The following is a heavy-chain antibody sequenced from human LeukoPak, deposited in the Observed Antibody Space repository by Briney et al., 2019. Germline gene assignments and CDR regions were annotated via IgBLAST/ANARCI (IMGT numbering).Heavy chain of an antibody. CDR3: ARAIRLTGGLYYFDY. J-gene: IGHJ4*02. Sequence: GGSLRLSCAASGFTFNTFAMSWVRQAPGKGLEWVAAVSASGGTPYYADSVKGRFTISRDNSKNTLYLQMISLRPEDTAVFYCARAIRLTGGLYYFDYWGQGTLVTVSS. CDR2: VSASGGTP. D-gene: IGHD1-20*01. V-gene: IGHV3-23*01. CDR1: GFTFNTFA.